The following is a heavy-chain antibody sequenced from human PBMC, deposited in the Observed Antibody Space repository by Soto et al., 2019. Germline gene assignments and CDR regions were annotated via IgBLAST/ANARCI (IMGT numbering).Heavy chain of an antibody. V-gene: IGHV4-59*01. Sequence: PSETLSLTCTVSGGFISNYYWSWVRQSPGKGLEWIGYIYYSGTTNYNPSLKSRVTILLDMSKNQFSLRLRSVTAADTAVYYCARADFLTDYYYPIPYFDYWGQGTLVTVSS. CDR2: IYYSGTT. CDR3: ARADFLTDYYYPIPYFDY. J-gene: IGHJ4*02. D-gene: IGHD3-9*01. CDR1: GGFISNYY.